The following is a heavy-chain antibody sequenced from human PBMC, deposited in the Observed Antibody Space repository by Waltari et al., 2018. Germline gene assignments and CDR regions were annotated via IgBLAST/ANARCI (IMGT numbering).Heavy chain of an antibody. V-gene: IGHV3-64*07. D-gene: IGHD3-10*01. CDR1: GPAPRSGG. CDR3: ATGGSYYYDS. Sequence: EVQLVESGGGLVQPGGPLRLSCTASGPAPRSGGSAWCRQGPGKGLEQVAGISGSGDVIDYADSVKARFTISRDNSRDTMFLQMDSLRAEDMGVYYCATGGSYYYDSWGQGILVTVSS. J-gene: IGHJ4*02. CDR2: ISGSGDVI.